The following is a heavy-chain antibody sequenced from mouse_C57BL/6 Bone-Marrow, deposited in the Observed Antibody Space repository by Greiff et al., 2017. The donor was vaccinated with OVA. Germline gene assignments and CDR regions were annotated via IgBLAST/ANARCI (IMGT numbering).Heavy chain of an antibody. Sequence: VKLMESGPELVKPGASVKLSCKASGYTFTSYDINWVKQRPGQGLEWIGWIYPRDGSTKYNEKFKGKATLTVDTSSSTAYMELHSLTSEDSAVYFCARRGYDYDGPFDYWGQGTTLTVSS. V-gene: IGHV1-85*01. J-gene: IGHJ2*01. D-gene: IGHD2-4*01. CDR1: GYTFTSYD. CDR2: IYPRDGST. CDR3: ARRGYDYDGPFDY.